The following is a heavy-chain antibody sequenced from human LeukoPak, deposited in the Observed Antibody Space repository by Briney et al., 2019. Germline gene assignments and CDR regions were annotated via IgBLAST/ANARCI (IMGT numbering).Heavy chain of an antibody. Sequence: SVKVSCKASGGTFSSYAISWVRQAPRQGLEWMGRIIPIFGTANYAQKFQGRVTITTDESTSTAYMELSSLRSEDTAVYYCARDYWSGGSCYWFDPWGQGILVTVSS. D-gene: IGHD2-15*01. J-gene: IGHJ5*02. V-gene: IGHV1-69*05. CDR3: ARDYWSGGSCYWFDP. CDR2: IIPIFGTA. CDR1: GGTFSSYA.